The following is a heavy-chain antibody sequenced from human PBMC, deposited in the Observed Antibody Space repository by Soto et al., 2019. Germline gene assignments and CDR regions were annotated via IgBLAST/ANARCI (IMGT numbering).Heavy chain of an antibody. V-gene: IGHV3-48*02. D-gene: IGHD5-18*01. CDR3: ARDSGYSYGPFDS. CDR2: ISSSSSTI. CDR1: GFTFSSYS. J-gene: IGHJ4*02. Sequence: EVQLVESGGGLVQPGGSLRLSCAASGFTFSSYSMNWVRQAPGKGLEWVSYISSSSSTIYYADSVKGRFTISRDNAKNQLYLQMNSLRDEDTAVYYCARDSGYSYGPFDSWGQGTLVTVSS.